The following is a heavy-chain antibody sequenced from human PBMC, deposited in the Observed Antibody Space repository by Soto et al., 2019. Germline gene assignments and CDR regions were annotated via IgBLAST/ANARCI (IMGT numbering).Heavy chain of an antibody. D-gene: IGHD6-19*01. J-gene: IGHJ4*02. V-gene: IGHV1-18*01. CDR1: GYTFTSYG. CDR3: ARDQGSGWTSFDY. CDR2: IIANHGIT. Sequence: ASVKVSCKASGYTFTSYGISWVRQAPGQGLEWMGWIIANHGITNYAQKFQGRVTMTTDKSTSTAYMELSSLRSEDTAVYYCARDQGSGWTSFDYGGQGTLVPVSS.